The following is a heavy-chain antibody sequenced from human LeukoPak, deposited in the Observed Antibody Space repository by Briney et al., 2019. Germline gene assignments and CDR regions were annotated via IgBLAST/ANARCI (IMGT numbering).Heavy chain of an antibody. CDR3: AKQMWSAEYPVAY. Sequence: GGSLRLSCAASGFTFDGYAMSWVRQAPGKGLEWVSTISGSGGASYYKDSLKGRPTVSRDNSKSTLYLRMSSLRAGDPAVYYCAKQMWSAEYPVAYWGQGTLVTVSS. CDR2: ISGSGGAS. J-gene: IGHJ4*02. V-gene: IGHV3-23*01. D-gene: IGHD2/OR15-2a*01. CDR1: GFTFDGYA.